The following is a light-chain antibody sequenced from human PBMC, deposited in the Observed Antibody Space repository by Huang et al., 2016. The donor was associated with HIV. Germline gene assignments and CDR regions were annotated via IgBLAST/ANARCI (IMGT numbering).Light chain of an antibody. J-gene: IGKJ4*01. CDR2: GSS. CDR3: HQYNNWLLS. V-gene: IGKV3-15*01. CDR1: RSVSTN. Sequence: EIVMTQSPATLSVSPGQRVTLSCRANRSVSTNLAWYQQRHGQAPRLLIYGSSTRAPGIPARFSGSGSGTDFSLTISSLQSEDFALYYCHQYNNWLLSFGGGTRM.